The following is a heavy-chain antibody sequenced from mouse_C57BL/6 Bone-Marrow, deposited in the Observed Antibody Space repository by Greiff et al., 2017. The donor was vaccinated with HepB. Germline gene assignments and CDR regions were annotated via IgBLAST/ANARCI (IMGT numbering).Heavy chain of an antibody. J-gene: IGHJ2*01. CDR2: IDPSDSYT. CDR1: GYTFTSYW. Sequence: QVQLQQPGAELVMPGASVKLSCKASGYTFTSYWMHWVKQRPGQGLEWIGGIDPSDSYTNYNQKFKGKSTLTVDKSSSAAYMQLSSLTSEDSAVYYCARSDYDGYYYLDYWGQGTTLTVSS. D-gene: IGHD2-3*01. V-gene: IGHV1-69*01. CDR3: ARSDYDGYYYLDY.